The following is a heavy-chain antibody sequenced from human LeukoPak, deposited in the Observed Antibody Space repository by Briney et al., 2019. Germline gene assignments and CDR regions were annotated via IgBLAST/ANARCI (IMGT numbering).Heavy chain of an antibody. D-gene: IGHD3-16*01. CDR2: IYYSGST. CDR3: ASSVATVSGSGFRWFDP. Sequence: SETLSLTCTVSGGSISSYYWSWIRQPPGKGLEWIGYIYYSGSTNYNPSLKSRVTISVDTSKNQFSLKLSSVTAADTAVYYCASSVATVSGSGFRWFDPWGQGTLVTVPS. CDR1: GGSISSYY. J-gene: IGHJ5*02. V-gene: IGHV4-59*01.